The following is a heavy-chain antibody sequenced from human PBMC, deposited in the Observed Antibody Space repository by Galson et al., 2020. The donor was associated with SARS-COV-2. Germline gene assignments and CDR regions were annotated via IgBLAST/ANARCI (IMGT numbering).Heavy chain of an antibody. CDR1: GFAFSTYA. CDR2: ISARGDAK. J-gene: IGHJ4*02. Sequence: GGSLRLSCAASGFAFSTYALSWVRQAPGRGLEWVSAISARGDAKYYADSVKGRFTISRDNSKNTLYLQMNSLRAEDTAVYYCAKDYDILTGPIWGQGTLVTVSS. D-gene: IGHD3-9*01. CDR3: AKDYDILTGPI. V-gene: IGHV3-23*01.